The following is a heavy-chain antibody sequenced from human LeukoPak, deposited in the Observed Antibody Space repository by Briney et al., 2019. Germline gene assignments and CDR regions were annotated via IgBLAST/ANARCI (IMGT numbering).Heavy chain of an antibody. V-gene: IGHV1-18*01. Sequence: ASVKVSCKASGYTFTSYGISWVRQAPGQGLEWMGWISAYNGNTNYAQKLQGRVTMTTDTSTSTAYMELRSLRSDDTAVYYCARDRDRYGDFPSGDYWGQGTPVTVSP. CDR1: GYTFTSYG. J-gene: IGHJ4*02. D-gene: IGHD4-17*01. CDR2: ISAYNGNT. CDR3: ARDRDRYGDFPSGDY.